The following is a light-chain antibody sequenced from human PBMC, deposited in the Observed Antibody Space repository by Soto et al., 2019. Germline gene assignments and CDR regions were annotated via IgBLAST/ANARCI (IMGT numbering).Light chain of an antibody. CDR3: QTWGTGIVV. Sequence: QSVLTQSPSASASLGASVNLTCTLSSWHSSYAIAWHQQQPEKGPRYLMKLNSDGSHSKGDGIPDRFSGSSSGAERYLTISSLQSEDEADYYCQTWGTGIVVFGGGTKLTVL. J-gene: IGLJ2*01. CDR1: SWHSSYA. V-gene: IGLV4-69*01. CDR2: LNSDGSH.